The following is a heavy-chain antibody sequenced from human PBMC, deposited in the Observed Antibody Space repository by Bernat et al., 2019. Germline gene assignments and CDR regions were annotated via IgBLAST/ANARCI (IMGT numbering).Heavy chain of an antibody. V-gene: IGHV4-39*07. J-gene: IGHJ4*02. D-gene: IGHD5-18*01. CDR2: IYYSGIT. CDR1: GGSISSTIYY. Sequence: QLQLQESGPGLVKPSETLSLTCTVSGGSISSTIYYWGWIRQPPGKGLEWIGYIYYSGITYYNPSLKSRVTISLDTSKNQFSLRLSSVTAADTAVYYCARVGYSYGLTFDYWGQGTLVTVSS. CDR3: ARVGYSYGLTFDY.